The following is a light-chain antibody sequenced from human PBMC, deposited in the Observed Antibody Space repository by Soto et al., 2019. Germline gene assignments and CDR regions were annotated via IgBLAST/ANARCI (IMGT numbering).Light chain of an antibody. CDR1: KLGDKY. CDR3: QAWDSSTEV. V-gene: IGLV3-1*01. J-gene: IGLJ2*01. Sequence: SYGLTQPPSMSVSPGQTASITCSGDKLGDKYACWYQQKPGQSPVLVIYQDSKRPSGIPERFSGSNSGNTATLTISGTQAMDEADYYCQAWDSSTEVFGGGTKLTVL. CDR2: QDS.